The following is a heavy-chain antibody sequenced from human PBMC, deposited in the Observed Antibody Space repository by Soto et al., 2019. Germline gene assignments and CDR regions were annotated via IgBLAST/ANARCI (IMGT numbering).Heavy chain of an antibody. J-gene: IGHJ4*02. D-gene: IGHD3-10*01. CDR3: AKGRGGSGSLTPRVDF. V-gene: IGHV3-23*01. Sequence: EVQLLESGGGLVQPGGSLRLSCAASGFTFNNYAMTWVRQAPGKGLEWVSAISGGGETTSYADSVKGRLTVSRDGSKNTLDLQMSSLRAEDTALYYCAKGRGGSGSLTPRVDFWGQGTLVTVSS. CDR1: GFTFNNYA. CDR2: ISGGGETT.